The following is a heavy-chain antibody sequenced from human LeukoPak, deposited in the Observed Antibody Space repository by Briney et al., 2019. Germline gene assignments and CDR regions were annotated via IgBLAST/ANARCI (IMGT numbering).Heavy chain of an antibody. D-gene: IGHD6-19*01. CDR3: ARDSSRAVAGNLNWFDP. J-gene: IGHJ5*02. Sequence: ASVKVSCKASGYTFTGYYMHWVRQAPGQGLEWMGWINPNSGSTNYAQKFQGRVTITADKSTSTAYMELSSLRSEDTAVYYCARDSSRAVAGNLNWFDPWGQGTLVTVSS. CDR1: GYTFTGYY. V-gene: IGHV1-2*02. CDR2: INPNSGST.